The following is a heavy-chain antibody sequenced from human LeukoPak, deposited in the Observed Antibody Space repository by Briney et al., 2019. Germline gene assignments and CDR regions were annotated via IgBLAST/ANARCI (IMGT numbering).Heavy chain of an antibody. CDR2: INHSGST. D-gene: IGHD3-3*01. J-gene: IGHJ4*02. V-gene: IGHV4-34*01. CDR3: ARVPIFGVVINYFDY. CDR1: GFPFRSYD. Sequence: LRLSCAASGFPFRSYDMNWVRQAPGKGLEWIGEINHSGSTNYNPSLKSRVTISVDTSKNQFSLKLSSVTAADTAVYYCARVPIFGVVINYFDYWGQGTLVTVSS.